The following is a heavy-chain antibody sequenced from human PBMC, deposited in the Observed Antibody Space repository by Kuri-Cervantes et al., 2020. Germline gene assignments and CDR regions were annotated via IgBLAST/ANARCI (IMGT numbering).Heavy chain of an antibody. V-gene: IGHV1-8*01. D-gene: IGHD3-3*01. J-gene: IGHJ5*02. CDR3: ARGRNSVGYDFWSGYYRVFDP. Sequence: ASVKVSCKASGYTFTSSDINWVRQATGQGLEWMGWMNPNSGNTGYAQKFQGRVTMTRNTSISTAYMELSSLRSEDTAVYYCARGRNSVGYDFWSGYYRVFDPWGQGTLVTVSS. CDR1: GYTFTSSD. CDR2: MNPNSGNT.